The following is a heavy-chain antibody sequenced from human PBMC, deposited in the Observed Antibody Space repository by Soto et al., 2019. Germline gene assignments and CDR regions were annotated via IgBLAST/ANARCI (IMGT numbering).Heavy chain of an antibody. CDR1: GFTFNSYA. CDR2: ISYDASTK. CDR3: ATNSYGYVSTYYFDY. Sequence: QVQLVESGGGVVQPGRSLRLSCAASGFTFNSYAMHWVRQAPGKGLEWVAVISYDASTKYYADSVKGRFTISRDNSKTPLYLQMNSLRAEDTAVYYSATNSYGYVSTYYFDYWGQGTLVTVSS. J-gene: IGHJ4*02. V-gene: IGHV3-30*03. D-gene: IGHD5-18*01.